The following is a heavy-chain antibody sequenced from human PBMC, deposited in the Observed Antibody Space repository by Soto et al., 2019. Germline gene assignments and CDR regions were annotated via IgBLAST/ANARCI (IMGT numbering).Heavy chain of an antibody. CDR2: ISYDGSNK. Sequence: QVQLVESGGGVVQPGRSLRRSCAASGFTFSSYGMHWVRQAPGKGLEWVAVISYDGSNKYYADSVKGRFTISRDNSKNTLYLQMNSLRAEDTAVYYCAKVPDYDINDPFDYWGQGTLVTVSS. CDR3: AKVPDYDINDPFDY. J-gene: IGHJ4*02. D-gene: IGHD3-9*01. CDR1: GFTFSSYG. V-gene: IGHV3-30*18.